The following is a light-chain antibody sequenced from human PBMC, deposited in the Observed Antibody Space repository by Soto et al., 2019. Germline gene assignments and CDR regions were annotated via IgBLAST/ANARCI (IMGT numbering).Light chain of an antibody. V-gene: IGKV3-20*01. CDR1: QSVSTSY. CDR3: QQYNNWPPAWT. Sequence: DIVLTQSPGTLSLSPGDRATLSRMATQSVSTSYLAWYQQKPGQAPRLLIYGAYSRATGIPDRFSGSGSGTDFTLTISSLQSDDFAVYYCQQYNNWPPAWTFGQGTKVDI. CDR2: GAY. J-gene: IGKJ1*01.